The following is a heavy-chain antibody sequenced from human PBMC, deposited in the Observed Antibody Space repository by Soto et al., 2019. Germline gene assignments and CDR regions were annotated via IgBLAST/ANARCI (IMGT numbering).Heavy chain of an antibody. CDR2: INPSGDT. Sequence: ASVKVSCKASGYIFTSYYMHWVRQAPGQGLEWMGIINPSGDTAYAQKLQGRVTMTRDTSTSTVYMVLSSLRSDDTAVYYCARAPSGGWPNSWFDTWGQGALVTVSS. D-gene: IGHD6-19*01. J-gene: IGHJ5*02. V-gene: IGHV1-46*01. CDR3: ARAPSGGWPNSWFDT. CDR1: GYIFTSYY.